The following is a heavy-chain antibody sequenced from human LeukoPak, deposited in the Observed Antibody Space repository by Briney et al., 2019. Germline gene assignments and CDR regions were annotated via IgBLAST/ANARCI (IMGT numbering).Heavy chain of an antibody. CDR3: GKTTVGYSSGQKPAWPVDY. V-gene: IGHV3-23*01. D-gene: IGHD5-18*01. Sequence: GGSLRLSCEASGFTFGSHAMYWVRQAPGKGLEWVAGIFGSGGSPHYADSVKGRFTISKDNSRNTVYLQINSLRADDTAVYYCGKTTVGYSSGQKPAWPVDYWGQGTLVTVSS. J-gene: IGHJ4*02. CDR2: IFGSGGSP. CDR1: GFTFGSHA.